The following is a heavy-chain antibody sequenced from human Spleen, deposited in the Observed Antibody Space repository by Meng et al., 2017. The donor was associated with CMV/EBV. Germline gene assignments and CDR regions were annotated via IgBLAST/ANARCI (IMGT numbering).Heavy chain of an antibody. CDR2: VYYTGST. Sequence: GSLRLSCTVSGGSISSSSYYWGWIRQPPGKGLEWIGSVYYTGSTYYNPSLKSRVTISLDTSKNQFSLKLSSVTAADTAVYYCAREVLNYYYGMDVWGQGTTVTVSS. V-gene: IGHV4-39*07. D-gene: IGHD2-8*01. J-gene: IGHJ6*02. CDR1: GGSISSSSYY. CDR3: AREVLNYYYGMDV.